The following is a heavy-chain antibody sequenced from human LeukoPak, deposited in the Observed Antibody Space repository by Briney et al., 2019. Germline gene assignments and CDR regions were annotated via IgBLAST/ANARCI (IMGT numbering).Heavy chain of an antibody. Sequence: SETLSLTCTVSGGSISSYYWTWIRQPPEKGLAWIGYIYYTGSAYYNPSLKSRVTISADTSNNQFSLKLSSVTVADTAVYFCARVPPYSSGRGGFDPWGQGTLVTVSS. CDR1: GGSISSYY. V-gene: IGHV4-59*01. CDR3: ARVPPYSSGRGGFDP. D-gene: IGHD6-19*01. J-gene: IGHJ5*02. CDR2: IYYTGSA.